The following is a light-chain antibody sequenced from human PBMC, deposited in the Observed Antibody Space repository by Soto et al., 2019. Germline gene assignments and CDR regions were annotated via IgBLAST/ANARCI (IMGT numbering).Light chain of an antibody. V-gene: IGKV1-39*01. Sequence: DIQMTQSPSSLSASVGDRVNITCRASQGISSYLSWYQQKPGKAPKFLIYAASSLQRGVPSRFSGSGSGTDFTLTISSLQPEDFATYYCQQSYSTPITFGQGTRLEIK. CDR1: QGISSY. J-gene: IGKJ5*01. CDR2: AAS. CDR3: QQSYSTPIT.